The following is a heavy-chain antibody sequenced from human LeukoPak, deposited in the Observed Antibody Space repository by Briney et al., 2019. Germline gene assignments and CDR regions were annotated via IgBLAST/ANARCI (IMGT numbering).Heavy chain of an antibody. CDR3: ARSAFSGHQSDY. Sequence: GESLKISCQGSGYTFTRYWIGWVRQMPGKGLEWMGIIYPADSDTRYSPSFQGQVTFSADKSISTAYLQWSSLKASDTAIYYCARSAFSGHQSDYWGQGTLVTVSS. CDR2: IYPADSDT. V-gene: IGHV5-51*01. J-gene: IGHJ4*02. CDR1: GYTFTRYW. D-gene: IGHD5-12*01.